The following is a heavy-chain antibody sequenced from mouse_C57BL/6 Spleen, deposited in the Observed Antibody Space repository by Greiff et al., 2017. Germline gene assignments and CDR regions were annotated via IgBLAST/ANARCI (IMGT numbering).Heavy chain of an antibody. Sequence: DVKLVESGGGLVKPGGSLKLSCAASGFTFSDYGMHWVRQAPEKGLEWVAYISSGSSTIYYADTVKGRFTISRDNAKNTLFLQMTSLRSEDTAMYYCARTTVVAHYYAMDYWGQGTSVTVSS. V-gene: IGHV5-17*01. D-gene: IGHD1-1*01. CDR1: GFTFSDYG. CDR2: ISSGSSTI. J-gene: IGHJ4*01. CDR3: ARTTVVAHYYAMDY.